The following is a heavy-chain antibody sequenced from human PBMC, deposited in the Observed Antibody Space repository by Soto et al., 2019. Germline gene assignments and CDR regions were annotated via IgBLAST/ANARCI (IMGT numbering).Heavy chain of an antibody. J-gene: IGHJ3*02. CDR2: IWYDGSNK. Sequence: QPGGSLRLSCAASGFTFSSYGMHWVRQAPGKGLEWVAVIWYDGSNKYYADSVKGRFTISRDNSKNTLYLQMNSLRAEDTAVYYCASNGGSWPGYAFDIWGQGTMVTVSS. D-gene: IGHD2-15*01. CDR1: GFTFSSYG. V-gene: IGHV3-33*01. CDR3: ASNGGSWPGYAFDI.